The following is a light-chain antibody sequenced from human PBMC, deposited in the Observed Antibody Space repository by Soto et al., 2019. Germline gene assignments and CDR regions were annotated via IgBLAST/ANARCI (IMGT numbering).Light chain of an antibody. Sequence: DIQMTQSPSSLSASVGDRVTMTCRASQSISRYLSWYQQRPGRAPKLLIYDASSLQSGVPSRFSGSGSGTDCTLTISSLQPDDFATYFCQQSYIVSANIFGQGTKVQI. CDR3: QQSYIVSANI. CDR1: QSISRY. CDR2: DAS. V-gene: IGKV1-39*01. J-gene: IGKJ2*01.